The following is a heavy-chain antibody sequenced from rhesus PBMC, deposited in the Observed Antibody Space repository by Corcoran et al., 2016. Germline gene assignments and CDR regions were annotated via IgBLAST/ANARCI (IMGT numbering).Heavy chain of an antibody. V-gene: IGHV4-122*02. J-gene: IGHJ4*01. D-gene: IGHD1-14*01. CDR3: ARGGTMNTLFRY. CDR2: ITYSGST. Sequence: QVQLQESGLGLVKPSATLSLTCAVSGGSISSGYYYWGWIRQPPGKGLEWIGYITYSGSTSYNPSLKSRVTMSRDTSKNQVSLKLSSVTAADTAVYYCARGGTMNTLFRYWGQGVLVTVSS. CDR1: GGSISSGYYY.